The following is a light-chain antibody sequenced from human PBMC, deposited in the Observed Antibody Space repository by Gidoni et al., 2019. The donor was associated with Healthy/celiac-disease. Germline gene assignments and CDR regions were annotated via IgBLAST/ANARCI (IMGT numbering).Light chain of an antibody. CDR1: SSDVGGYNY. V-gene: IGLV2-14*03. J-gene: IGLJ1*01. Sequence: QSVPHHPASASGPPRPSITISCTGTSSDVGGYNYVSWYQQHPGKAPKLMIYDVSNRPSGVSNRFSGSKSGNTASLTISGLQAEDEADYYCSSYTSSSPCVFGAGTKVTVL. CDR2: DVS. CDR3: SSYTSSSPCV.